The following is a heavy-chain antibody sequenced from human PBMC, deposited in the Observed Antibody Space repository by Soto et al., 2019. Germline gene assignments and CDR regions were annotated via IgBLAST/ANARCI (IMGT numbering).Heavy chain of an antibody. CDR1: GGSFSGYY. V-gene: IGHV4-34*01. Sequence: SETLSLTCAVYGGSFSGYYWSWIRQPPGKGLEWIGEINHSGSTNYNPSLKSRVTISVDTSKNQFSLKLSSVTAADTAVYYCARSDAFDIWGQGTMVTVSS. CDR2: INHSGST. J-gene: IGHJ3*02. CDR3: ARSDAFDI.